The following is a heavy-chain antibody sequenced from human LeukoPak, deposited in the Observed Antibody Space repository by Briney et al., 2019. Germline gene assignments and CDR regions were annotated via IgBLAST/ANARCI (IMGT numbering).Heavy chain of an antibody. CDR2: INTNTGNP. Sequence: ASVKVSCKASGYTLTSYAMNWVRQAPGQGLEWMGWINTNTGNPTYAQGFTGRFVFSLDTSVSTAYLQICSLRAEDTAVYYCARVMGSSSWYSYYYYGMDVWGQGTTVTVSS. CDR1: GYTLTSYA. CDR3: ARVMGSSSWYSYYYYGMDV. V-gene: IGHV7-4-1*01. D-gene: IGHD6-13*01. J-gene: IGHJ6*02.